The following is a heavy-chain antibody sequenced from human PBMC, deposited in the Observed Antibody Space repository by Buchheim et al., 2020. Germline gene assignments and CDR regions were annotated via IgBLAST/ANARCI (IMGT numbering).Heavy chain of an antibody. Sequence: QVQLQQWGAGLLKPSETLSLTCAVYGGSFSGYYWSWIRQPPGKGLEWIGEINHSGSTNYNPSLKSRVTISVDTSKNQFSLKLSSVTAADTAVYYCARGLQWLVLGNWFDPWGQGTL. J-gene: IGHJ5*02. CDR3: ARGLQWLVLGNWFDP. V-gene: IGHV4-34*01. CDR1: GGSFSGYY. D-gene: IGHD6-19*01. CDR2: INHSGST.